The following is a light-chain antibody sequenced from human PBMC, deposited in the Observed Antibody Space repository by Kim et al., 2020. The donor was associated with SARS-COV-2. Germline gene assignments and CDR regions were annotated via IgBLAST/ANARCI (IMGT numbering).Light chain of an antibody. CDR3: QSRDSGGKVV. V-gene: IGLV3-19*01. J-gene: IGLJ2*01. Sequence: SSELTQDPVVSVALGQTVRITCQGDSLRSYYATWYQQKPRQAPVVVIYGRNNRPSGIPDRFSGSASGNTASLTISETQAEDEADFYCQSRDSGGKVVFGGGTQLTVL. CDR1: SLRSYY. CDR2: GRN.